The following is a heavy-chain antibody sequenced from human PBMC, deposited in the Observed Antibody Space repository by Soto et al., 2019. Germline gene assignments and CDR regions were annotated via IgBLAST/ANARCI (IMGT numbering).Heavy chain of an antibody. CDR3: ARVPYCSGGSCYLGYFDY. J-gene: IGHJ4*02. CDR1: GYTFTSYG. V-gene: IGHV1-18*01. D-gene: IGHD2-15*01. CDR2: ISAYNGNT. Sequence: ASVKVSCKASGYTFTSYGISWVRQAPGQGLEWMGWISAYNGNTNYAQKLQGRVTMTTDTSTSTAYMELRSLRSDDTAVYYCARVPYCSGGSCYLGYFDYWGQGTLVTVSS.